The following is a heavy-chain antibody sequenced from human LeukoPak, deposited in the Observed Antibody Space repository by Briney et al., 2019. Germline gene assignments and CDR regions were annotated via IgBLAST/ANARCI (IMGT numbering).Heavy chain of an antibody. J-gene: IGHJ5*02. D-gene: IGHD6-13*01. CDR2: INHSGST. CDR3: AGRRSSWYR. Sequence: SETLSLTCAVHGGSFSCYYWSWIRQPPGKGLEWIGEINHSGSTNYNPSLKSRVTISVDTSKNQFSLKLSSVTAADTAVYYCAGRRSSWYRWGQGTLVTVSS. CDR1: GGSFSCYY. V-gene: IGHV4-34*01.